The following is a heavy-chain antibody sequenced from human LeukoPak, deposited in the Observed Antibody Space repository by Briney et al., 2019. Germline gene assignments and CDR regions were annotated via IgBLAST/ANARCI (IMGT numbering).Heavy chain of an antibody. Sequence: AGGSLRLSCAASGFTVSSNYMSWVRQAPGKGLEWVSVIYSGGSTYYADSVKGRFTISRDNSKNTLYLQMNSLRAEDTAVYYCAREGLSCSGGSCYSFSFYYMDAWGKGTTVTVSS. CDR1: GFTVSSNY. CDR2: IYSGGST. J-gene: IGHJ6*03. CDR3: AREGLSCSGGSCYSFSFYYMDA. V-gene: IGHV3-53*01. D-gene: IGHD2-15*01.